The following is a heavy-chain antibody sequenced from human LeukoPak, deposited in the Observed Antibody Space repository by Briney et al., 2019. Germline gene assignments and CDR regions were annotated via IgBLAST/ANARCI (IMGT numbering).Heavy chain of an antibody. Sequence: GGSLRLSCSASGFTFSSYSMNWVRQAPGKGREWVSSISSSSSYIYYADSVKGRFTISRDNAKNSLYLQMNSLRAEDTAVYYCSRLGRAYDILTGYSIEYYFDYWGQGTLVTVSS. D-gene: IGHD3-9*01. CDR2: ISSSSSYI. V-gene: IGHV3-21*01. CDR1: GFTFSSYS. J-gene: IGHJ4*02. CDR3: SRLGRAYDILTGYSIEYYFDY.